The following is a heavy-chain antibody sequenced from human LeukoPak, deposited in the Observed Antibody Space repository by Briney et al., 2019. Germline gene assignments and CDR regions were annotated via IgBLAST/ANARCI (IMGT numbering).Heavy chain of an antibody. Sequence: SETLSLTCTVSGDFITNYNYHWGWIRQPPGKGLEGIGRLYNTGSTDNTDSNPSLQSRVTISADTSMNQFSLRLTSVTAADTAVYYCARLWTDIVVVPAATTGLVVAATYVDYWGQGTLVTVSS. D-gene: IGHD2-2*01. J-gene: IGHJ4*02. CDR3: ARLWTDIVVVPAATTGLVVAATYVDY. CDR2: LYNTGSTDNT. CDR1: GDFITNYNYH. V-gene: IGHV4-39*07.